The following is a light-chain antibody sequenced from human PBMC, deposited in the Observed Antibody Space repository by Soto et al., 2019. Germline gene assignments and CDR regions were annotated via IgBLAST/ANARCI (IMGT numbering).Light chain of an antibody. CDR3: QQRSNWPRT. CDR1: QSVNTF. J-gene: IGKJ1*01. CDR2: DTS. V-gene: IGKV3-11*01. Sequence: EIVLTQSPGTLSLSPGERATLSCRASQSVNTFLAWFQQKPGQAPRLLIYDTSNRATGIPARFSGSGSGTDFTLTITSLEPEDFAVYYCQQRSNWPRTFGQGTKVDIK.